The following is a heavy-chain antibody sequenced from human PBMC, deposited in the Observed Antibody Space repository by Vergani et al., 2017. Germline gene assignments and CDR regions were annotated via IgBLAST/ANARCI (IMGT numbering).Heavy chain of an antibody. Sequence: EVQLVPSGEEVKKPGESVKISCKGSGYSFNSYWIGWVRQMPGKGLEWMGIIYPGDSDTRYSPSFQGQVTISADKSISTAYLQWSSLKASDTAMYYCARLWEXRGGEHYYYYGMDDWGQGTTVTVSS. CDR3: ARLWEXRGGEHYYYYGMDD. CDR2: IYPGDSDT. J-gene: IGHJ6*02. V-gene: IGHV5-51*01. D-gene: IGHD3-10*01. CDR1: GYSFNSYW.